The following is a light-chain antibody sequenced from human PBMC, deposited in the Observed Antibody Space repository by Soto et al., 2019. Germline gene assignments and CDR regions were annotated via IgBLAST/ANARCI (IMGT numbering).Light chain of an antibody. CDR3: QQSYSTLPWT. Sequence: DIQMTQSPSSLSASVGDRVTITCRASQSISSYLNWYQQKPGKAPKLLIYAASSLQSGVPSRFSGSGSGTDFTLTISSLQPEDVATYYCQQSYSTLPWTFGPGTMVEIK. V-gene: IGKV1-39*01. CDR2: AAS. J-gene: IGKJ1*01. CDR1: QSISSY.